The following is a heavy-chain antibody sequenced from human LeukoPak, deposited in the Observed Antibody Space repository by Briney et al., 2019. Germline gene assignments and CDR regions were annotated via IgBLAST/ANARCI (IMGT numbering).Heavy chain of an antibody. CDR3: ARDPDSNCGGDCYSLSY. CDR2: IIPIFGTA. Sequence: SVKVSCKASGCTFSSYAISWVRQAPGQGLEWMGGIIPIFGTANYAQKFQGRVTITADESTSTAYMELSSLRSEDTAVYYCARDPDSNCGGDCYSLSYWGQGTLVTVSS. CDR1: GCTFSSYA. D-gene: IGHD2-21*02. J-gene: IGHJ4*02. V-gene: IGHV1-69*13.